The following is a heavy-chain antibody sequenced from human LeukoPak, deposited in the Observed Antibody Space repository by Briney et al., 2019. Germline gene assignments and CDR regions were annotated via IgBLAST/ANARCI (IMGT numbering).Heavy chain of an antibody. V-gene: IGHV4-39*01. CDR2: IYYSGST. CDR3: ARRGGSSWYGDWFDP. Sequence: SETLSLTCTVSGGSISSSSYYWGWIRQPPGKGLEWIGGIYYSGSTYYNPSLKSRVTISVDTSKNQFSLKLSSVTAADTAVYYCARRGGSSWYGDWFDPWGQGTLVTVSS. CDR1: GGSISSSSYY. J-gene: IGHJ5*02. D-gene: IGHD6-13*01.